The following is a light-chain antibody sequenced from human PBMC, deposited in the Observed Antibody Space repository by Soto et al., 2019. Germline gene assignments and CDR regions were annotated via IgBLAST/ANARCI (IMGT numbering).Light chain of an antibody. Sequence: QSALTQPASVSGSPGQSITISCTGTSSDVGGYNSVSWYQQHPGKAPKLMIYNVSNRPSGISDRFSGSRSGNTASLTISGLQADDEADYYCSSYTSSSTYVFGTGTKVTVL. CDR2: NVS. CDR1: SSDVGGYNS. J-gene: IGLJ1*01. CDR3: SSYTSSSTYV. V-gene: IGLV2-14*03.